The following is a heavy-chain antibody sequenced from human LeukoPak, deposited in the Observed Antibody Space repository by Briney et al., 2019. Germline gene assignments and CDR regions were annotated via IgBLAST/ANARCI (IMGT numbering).Heavy chain of an antibody. CDR3: AREYSSSSGKNAFDI. CDR2: IFASGST. D-gene: IGHD6-6*01. V-gene: IGHV4-4*07. CDR1: GDSISSYY. J-gene: IGHJ3*02. Sequence: PSETLSLTCTVSGDSISSYYWSWIRQPAGKGLKWIGRIFASGSTNYNPSLKSRVTMSVDTSKNQFSLKLTSVTAADTAVYYCAREYSSSSGKNAFDIWGQGTMVTVSS.